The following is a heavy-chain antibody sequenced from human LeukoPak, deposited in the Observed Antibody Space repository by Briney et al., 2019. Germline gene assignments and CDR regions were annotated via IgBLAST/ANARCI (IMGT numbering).Heavy chain of an antibody. J-gene: IGHJ4*02. Sequence: GGSLRLSCSASGFTFSSYAMHWVRQAPGKGLEYVSAISSNGGSTYYADSVKGRFTTSRDNSRNTLYLQMSSLRAEDTAVYYCVKDLGIGYCSSTSCYAGFDYWGQGTLVTVSS. CDR3: VKDLGIGYCSSTSCYAGFDY. CDR1: GFTFSSYA. D-gene: IGHD2-2*01. CDR2: ISSNGGST. V-gene: IGHV3-64D*06.